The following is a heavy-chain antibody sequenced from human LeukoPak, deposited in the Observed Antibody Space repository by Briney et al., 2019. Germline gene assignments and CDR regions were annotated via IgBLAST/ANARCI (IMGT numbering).Heavy chain of an antibody. CDR1: GFTFSSYS. V-gene: IGHV3-23*01. Sequence: GGSLRLSCAASGFTFSSYSMNWVRQAPGKGLEWVSAISGSGGSTYYADSVKGRFTISRDNSKNTLYLQMNSLRAEDTAVYYCAKVPDYDFWSGYYGDFDYWGQGTLVTVSS. CDR2: ISGSGGST. CDR3: AKVPDYDFWSGYYGDFDY. J-gene: IGHJ4*02. D-gene: IGHD3-3*01.